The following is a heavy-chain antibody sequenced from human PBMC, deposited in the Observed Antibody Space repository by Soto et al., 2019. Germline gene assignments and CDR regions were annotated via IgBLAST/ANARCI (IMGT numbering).Heavy chain of an antibody. CDR1: GFTFSSYS. V-gene: IGHV3-21*01. J-gene: IGHJ6*02. Sequence: EVQLVESGGGLVKPGGSLRLSCAASGFTFSSYSMNWVRQAPGKGLEWVSSISSSSSYIYYADSVKGRFTISRDNAKNSLYLQRNSLRAEDTAVYYCARDRRGIAAAVAVAPGGVDYYYGMDVWGQGTTVTGSS. CDR3: ARDRRGIAAAVAVAPGGVDYYYGMDV. CDR2: ISSSSSYI. D-gene: IGHD6-13*01.